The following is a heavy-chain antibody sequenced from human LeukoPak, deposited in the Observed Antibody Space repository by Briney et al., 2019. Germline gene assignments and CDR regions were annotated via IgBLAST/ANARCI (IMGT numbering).Heavy chain of an antibody. V-gene: IGHV3-23*01. Sequence: TGGSLRLSCAASGFTFSSYAMSWVRQAPGKGLEWVSAISGSGGSTYYADSVKGRFTISRDNSRNTLYLQMNSLRAEDTAVYYCAKDFPVVVVAASFDYWGQGNLVTVSS. CDR1: GFTFSSYA. D-gene: IGHD2-15*01. CDR3: AKDFPVVVVAASFDY. CDR2: ISGSGGST. J-gene: IGHJ4*02.